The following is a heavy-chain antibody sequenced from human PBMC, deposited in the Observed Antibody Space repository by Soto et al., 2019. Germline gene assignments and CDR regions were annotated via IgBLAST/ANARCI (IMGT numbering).Heavy chain of an antibody. J-gene: IGHJ4*02. CDR3: ARDGIAAHLFDY. D-gene: IGHD6-13*01. CDR2: ISSSSSYI. V-gene: IGHV3-21*01. CDR1: GFTFSSYS. Sequence: PGGSLRLSCAASGFTFSSYSMNWVRQAPGKGLEWVSSISSSSSYIYYADSVKGRFTISGDNAKNSLYLQMNSLRAEDTAVYYCARDGIAAHLFDYWGQGTLVTVSS.